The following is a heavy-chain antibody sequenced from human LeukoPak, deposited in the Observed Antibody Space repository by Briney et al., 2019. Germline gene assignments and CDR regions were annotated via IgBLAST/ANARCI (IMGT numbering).Heavy chain of an antibody. V-gene: IGHV3-30*18. J-gene: IGHJ4*02. CDR1: GFTFSSYV. D-gene: IGHD3-10*01. Sequence: GGSLRLSCAASGFTFSSYVMHWVRQAPGKGLEWVAVRSYDGSNKYYADSVKGRFTISRDNSKNTLYLQMNSLRAEDTAVYYCAKDLRYYGLGSGTDYWGQGTLVTVSS. CDR3: AKDLRYYGLGSGTDY. CDR2: RSYDGSNK.